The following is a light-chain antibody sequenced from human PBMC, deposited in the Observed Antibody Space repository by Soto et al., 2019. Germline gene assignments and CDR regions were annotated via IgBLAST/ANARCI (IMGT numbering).Light chain of an antibody. J-gene: IGKJ1*01. CDR1: QFIHSRY. CDR3: QQYYDSSWT. CDR2: RAS. V-gene: IGKV3-20*01. Sequence: LTLSTGTLSLSPGERATLLCRASQFIHSRYLAWYQQKPGQAPRLLIYRASSRATGIPDRSSGSGSGTEFTLTISRLEAEDFAVYYCQQYYDSSWTFGQGTKVDIK.